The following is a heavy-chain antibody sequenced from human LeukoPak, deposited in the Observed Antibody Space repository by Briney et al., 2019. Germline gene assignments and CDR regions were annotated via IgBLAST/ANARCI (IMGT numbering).Heavy chain of an antibody. CDR3: ARDQGEYSSSSGWFDP. V-gene: IGHV4-39*07. Sequence: SETLSLTCTVSGGSISSSSYYWGWIRQPPGKELEWIGSIYYSGSTYYNPSLKSRVTISVDTSKNQFSLKLSSVTAADTAVYYCARDQGEYSSSSGWFDPWGQGTLVTVSS. J-gene: IGHJ5*02. CDR2: IYYSGST. D-gene: IGHD6-6*01. CDR1: GGSISSSSYY.